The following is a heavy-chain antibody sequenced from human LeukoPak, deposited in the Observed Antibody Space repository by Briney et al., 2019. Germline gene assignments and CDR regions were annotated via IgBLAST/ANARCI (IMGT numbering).Heavy chain of an antibody. CDR1: GGSFSGYY. CDR2: INHSGST. Sequence: LETLSLTCAVYGGSFSGYYWSWIRQPPGKGLEWIGEINHSGSTNYNPSLKSRVTISVDTSKNQFSLKLSSVTAADTAVYYCARERFNTMVRGVIPQYYYYYGMDVWGQGTTVTVSS. J-gene: IGHJ6*02. CDR3: ARERFNTMVRGVIPQYYYYYGMDV. V-gene: IGHV4-34*01. D-gene: IGHD3-10*01.